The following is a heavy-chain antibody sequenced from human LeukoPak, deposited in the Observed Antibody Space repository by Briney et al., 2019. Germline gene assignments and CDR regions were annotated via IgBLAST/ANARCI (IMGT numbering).Heavy chain of an antibody. CDR2: IVPVFGSA. J-gene: IGHJ6*02. Sequence: ASVKVSCKASGGSFSSYAISWVRQAPGQGLEWLGGIVPVFGSANYARTFQGRLAITTDESTKTAYMELSSLIYEDTAVYYCASFRGPRTYYFGSGYYGMDVWGQGTTVTVSS. D-gene: IGHD3-10*01. V-gene: IGHV1-69*05. CDR1: GGSFSSYA. CDR3: ASFRGPRTYYFGSGYYGMDV.